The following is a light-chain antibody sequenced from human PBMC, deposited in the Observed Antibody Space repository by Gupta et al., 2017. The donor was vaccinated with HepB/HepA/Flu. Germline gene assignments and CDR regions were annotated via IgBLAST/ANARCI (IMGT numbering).Light chain of an antibody. J-gene: IGKJ4*01. CDR2: YAS. CDR3: QQRIKWPPLT. V-gene: IGKV3-11*01. Sequence: DIVLTLSPATISMSQGGRHTLSCRDSQSLSTYLAWYQQKPGQAPRLLIYYASISATGIPARFSGSGCWTDFTLTISSREPEDFAVYYCQQRIKWPPLTFGGGTKVEIK. CDR1: QSLSTY.